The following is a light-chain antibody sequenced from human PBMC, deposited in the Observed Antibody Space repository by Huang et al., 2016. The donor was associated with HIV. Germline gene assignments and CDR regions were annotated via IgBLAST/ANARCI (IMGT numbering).Light chain of an antibody. CDR2: DAS. J-gene: IGKJ4*01. Sequence: EIVLTQSPATLSLSPGERATLSCRASQSVSSYLAWFQQKPGEAPRLLIYDASNRATGIPARFSGSESETDFTLTISSLEPEDFAVYYCQQRSYWPLTFGGGTKVEI. CDR3: QQRSYWPLT. CDR1: QSVSSY. V-gene: IGKV3-11*01.